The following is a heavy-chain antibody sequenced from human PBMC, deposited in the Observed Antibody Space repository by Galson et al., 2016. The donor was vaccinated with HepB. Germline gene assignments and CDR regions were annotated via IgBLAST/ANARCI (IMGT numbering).Heavy chain of an antibody. J-gene: IGHJ6*02. V-gene: IGHV3-30*04. CDR2: ISYDGTYQ. CDR1: GYRFSGQA. Sequence: LRLSCAASGYRFSGQAMHWVRQAPGKGLEWVAVISYDGTYQLYADSVRGRFTISRDNFNNTLYLQMNSLRDEDTAVYYCARDWSYYYYYGMDVWGQGTTVTVSS. CDR3: ARDWSYYYYYGMDV. D-gene: IGHD3-3*01.